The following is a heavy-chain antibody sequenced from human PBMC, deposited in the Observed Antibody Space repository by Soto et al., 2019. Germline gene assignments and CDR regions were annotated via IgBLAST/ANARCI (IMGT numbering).Heavy chain of an antibody. CDR2: MNPNTGNS. J-gene: IGHJ4*02. D-gene: IGHD1-1*01. V-gene: IGHV1-8*03. Sequence: ASVKVSCKASGYTFTRYDIYGVRQATGQGLEWMGGMNPNTGNSGYAQKFQGRVTVTSDTSINTVYMELSSLRSEDTAVYYCARRAETNGWNGFGADKYYFDFWGQGTLVTVSS. CDR3: ARRAETNGWNGFGADKYYFDF. CDR1: GYTFTRYD.